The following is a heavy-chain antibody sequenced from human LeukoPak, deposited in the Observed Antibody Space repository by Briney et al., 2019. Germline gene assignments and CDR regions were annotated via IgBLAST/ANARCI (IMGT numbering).Heavy chain of an antibody. J-gene: IGHJ5*02. CDR2: IYYSGST. CDR1: GGSISNGDYY. V-gene: IGHV4-30-4*01. D-gene: IGHD3-10*01. Sequence: PSQTLSLTCTVSGGSISNGDYYWSWIRQPPGKGLEWIGYIYYSGSTYYNPSLKSRVTISVDTSKNQFSLKLSSVTAADTAVYYCARGGAGSYYGTTFDPWGQGTLVTVSS. CDR3: ARGGAGSYYGTTFDP.